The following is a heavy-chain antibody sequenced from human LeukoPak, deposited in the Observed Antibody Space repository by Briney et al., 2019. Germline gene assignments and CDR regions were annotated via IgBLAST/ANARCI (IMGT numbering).Heavy chain of an antibody. Sequence: GGSLRLSCAASGFTLSSYSVNWVRQAPGKGLEWVSYISSSSSTIYYADSVKGRFTISRDNAKNSLYLQMNSLRAEDTAVYYCARDEGHSSSYRFDPWGQGTLVTVSS. CDR2: ISSSSSTI. CDR1: GFTLSSYS. V-gene: IGHV3-48*01. D-gene: IGHD6-6*01. CDR3: ARDEGHSSSYRFDP. J-gene: IGHJ5*02.